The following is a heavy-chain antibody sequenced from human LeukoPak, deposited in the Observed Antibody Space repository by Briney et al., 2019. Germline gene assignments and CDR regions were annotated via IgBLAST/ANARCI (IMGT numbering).Heavy chain of an antibody. V-gene: IGHV3-15*01. CDR2: IKSKTDGRTT. CDR1: GFTFSNAW. CDR3: TTRASYYYGSGSY. J-gene: IGHJ4*02. D-gene: IGHD3-10*01. Sequence: GGSLRLSCAASGFTFSNAWMSWVRQAPGKGLEWVGRIKSKTDGRTTDYAAPVKGRFTISRDDSKNTLYLQMNSLKTEDTAVYYCTTRASYYYGSGSYWGQGTLVTVSS.